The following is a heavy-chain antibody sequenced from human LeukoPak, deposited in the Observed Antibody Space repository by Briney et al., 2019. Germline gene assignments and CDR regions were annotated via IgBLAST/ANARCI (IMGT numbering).Heavy chain of an antibody. J-gene: IGHJ4*03. Sequence: GGSLSLSCAGSGFTVSPYSMSWVRQAPGKGLEWVSTISASGSSTYYADSVKGRFTISRYNSKNTLYLQMNSLRDEDTAVYYCGRDWGSWDYWGPGKLFTVSS. CDR1: GFTVSPYS. CDR3: GRDWGSWDY. V-gene: IGHV3-23*01. CDR2: ISASGSST. D-gene: IGHD2-15*01.